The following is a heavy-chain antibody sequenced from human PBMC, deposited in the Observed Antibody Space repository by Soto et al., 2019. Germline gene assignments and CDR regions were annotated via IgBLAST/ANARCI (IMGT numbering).Heavy chain of an antibody. J-gene: IGHJ4*02. Sequence: GGSLRLSCAASGFTFSDYYMSWIRQAPGKGLEWVSYISSSGSTIYYADSVKGRFTISRDNAKNSLYLQVNSLRAEDTAVYYCARTIGYGSGSYYTIRTAPVDYWGQGTLVTVSS. CDR1: GFTFSDYY. V-gene: IGHV3-11*01. CDR3: ARTIGYGSGSYYTIRTAPVDY. CDR2: ISSSGSTI. D-gene: IGHD3-10*01.